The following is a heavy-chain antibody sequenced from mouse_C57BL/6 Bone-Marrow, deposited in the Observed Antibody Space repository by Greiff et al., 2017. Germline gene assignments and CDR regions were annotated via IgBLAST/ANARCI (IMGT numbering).Heavy chain of an antibody. CDR1: GYAFSSSW. D-gene: IGHD1-1*01. V-gene: IGHV1-82*01. CDR2: VYPGDGDT. J-gene: IGHJ1*03. CDR3: SGAGSSYRYFDV. Sequence: VQLQQSGPELVKPGASVKISCKASGYAFSSSWMNWVKQRPGKGLGWIGRVYPGDGDTNYNGKFKGKATLTAAKSSSTAYSQLSSLTSEDSAVVFCSGAGSSYRYFDVWGTGTTVTVSA.